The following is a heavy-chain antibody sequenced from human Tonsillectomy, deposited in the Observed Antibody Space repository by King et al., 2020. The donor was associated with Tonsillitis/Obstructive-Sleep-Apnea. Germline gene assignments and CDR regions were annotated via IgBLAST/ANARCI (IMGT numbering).Heavy chain of an antibody. CDR1: GYTFSSYD. CDR3: ARAKLYSSTADYDY. CDR2: INGGNSNT. J-gene: IGHJ4*02. D-gene: IGHD2-2*01. Sequence: QLVQSGAEVKKPGASVKVSCKASGYTFSSYDIHWVRQAPGQRLEWMGWINGGNSNTKFSRKFEGRLTITRDTSASTAHMELSSLRSKDTAVYYCARAKLYSSTADYDYWGQGTLVTVTS. V-gene: IGHV1-3*01.